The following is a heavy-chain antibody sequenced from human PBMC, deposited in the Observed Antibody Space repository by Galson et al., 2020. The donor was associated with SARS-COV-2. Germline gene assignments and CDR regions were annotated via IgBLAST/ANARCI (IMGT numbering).Heavy chain of an antibody. CDR2: IRSKSNGGTT. J-gene: IGHJ5*02. CDR3: TRAVAARNWFCA. V-gene: IGHV3-49*03. Sequence: GGSLRLSCIASGFTFGDYAMSWFRQAPGKGLEWVGFIRSKSNGGTTEYAASVKDRFTISRDDSKSIAYLQMNSLKTEDTGMYYCTRAVAARNWFCAWGQGTLVTVSS. D-gene: IGHD6-19*01. CDR1: GFTFGDYA.